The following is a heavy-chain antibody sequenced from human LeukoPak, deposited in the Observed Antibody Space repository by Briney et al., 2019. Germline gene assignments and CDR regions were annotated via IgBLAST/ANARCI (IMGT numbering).Heavy chain of an antibody. CDR1: GFTFSSYA. J-gene: IGHJ4*02. CDR3: ATSGSGGNYPLVY. CDR2: ITRSSSYI. Sequence: PGGSLRLSCAASGFTFSSYAMNWVRQAPGKGLEWVSSITRSSSYIYYADSVKGRFTISRDNAKNSLFLQVNSLRAEDTALYYCATSGSGGNYPLVYWGQGTLVTVSS. D-gene: IGHD1-26*01. V-gene: IGHV3-21*01.